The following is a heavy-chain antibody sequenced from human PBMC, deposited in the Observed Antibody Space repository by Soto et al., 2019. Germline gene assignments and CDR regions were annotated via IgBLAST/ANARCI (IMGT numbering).Heavy chain of an antibody. CDR1: GGSISGYY. Sequence: LSLTCTVSGGSISGYYWTWIRQAAGKGLEWIGRIYSSGTTKYNPSLKSRVTMSLDTSKNQFSLRPSSVTATDTAVYYCARGQRFSDWFDPWGPGNLVTVSS. CDR3: ARGQRFSDWFDP. CDR2: IYSSGTT. J-gene: IGHJ5*02. V-gene: IGHV4-4*07. D-gene: IGHD3-3*01.